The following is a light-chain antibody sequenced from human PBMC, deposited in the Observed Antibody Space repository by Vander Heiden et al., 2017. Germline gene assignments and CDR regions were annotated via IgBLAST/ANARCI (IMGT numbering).Light chain of an antibody. V-gene: IGKV2-28*01. CDR3: MQALQTPRT. CDR2: LGS. CDR1: QSLLHSNGYNY. Sequence: DIVMTQSPLSLPVTPGEPASISCRSSQSLLHSNGYNYLDWNLQKPGQSPQLLIYLGSNRVSGVPDRFSGSGSGTDVTLKISRVEAEDVGVYYCMQALQTPRTFGQGTKVEIK. J-gene: IGKJ1*01.